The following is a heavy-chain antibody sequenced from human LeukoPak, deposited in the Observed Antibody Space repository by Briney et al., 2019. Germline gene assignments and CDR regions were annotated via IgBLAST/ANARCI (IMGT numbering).Heavy chain of an antibody. J-gene: IGHJ4*02. Sequence: PGGSLRLSCAASGFTFSNYEMNWVRQAPGKGLEWVSYMSSSGSTIYYADSVKGQFTISRDNAKNSLYLQMNSLRAEDTAVYYCARDWSHGLDYWGQGTLVTVSS. CDR2: MSSSGSTI. CDR3: ARDWSHGLDY. V-gene: IGHV3-48*03. CDR1: GFTFSNYE.